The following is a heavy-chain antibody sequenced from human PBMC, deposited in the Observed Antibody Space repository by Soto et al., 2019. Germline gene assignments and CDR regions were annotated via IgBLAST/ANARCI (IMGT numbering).Heavy chain of an antibody. CDR2: IYPGDSDT. CDR3: ERTLVGATTYYYYGMDV. Sequence: GESLKISCKGSGYSFTSYWIGWVRQMPGKGLEWMGIIYPGDSDTRYSPSFQGQVTISADKSISTAYLQWSSLKASDTAMYYCERTLVGATTYYYYGMDVWGQGTTVTVSS. V-gene: IGHV5-51*01. D-gene: IGHD1-26*01. CDR1: GYSFTSYW. J-gene: IGHJ6*02.